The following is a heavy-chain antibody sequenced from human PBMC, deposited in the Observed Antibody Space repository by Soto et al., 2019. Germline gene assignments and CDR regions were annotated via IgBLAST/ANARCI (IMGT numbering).Heavy chain of an antibody. J-gene: IGHJ6*02. Sequence: PGESLKISCKGSGYSFTSYWISWVRQMPGKGLEWMGRIDPSDSYTNYSPSFQGHVTISADKSISTAYLQWSSLKASDTAMYCCARHYCSGGSCYPYYYYGMDVWGQGTTVTVSS. CDR3: ARHYCSGGSCYPYYYYGMDV. CDR1: GYSFTSYW. CDR2: IDPSDSYT. D-gene: IGHD2-15*01. V-gene: IGHV5-10-1*01.